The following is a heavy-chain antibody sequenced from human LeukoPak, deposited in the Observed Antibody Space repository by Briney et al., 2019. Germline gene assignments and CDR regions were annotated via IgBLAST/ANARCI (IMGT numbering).Heavy chain of an antibody. CDR2: IWYDGSNK. V-gene: IGHV3-33*08. D-gene: IGHD3/OR15-3a*01. Sequence: GGSLRLSCAASGFTFSTYAMTWVRQAPGKGLEWVAIIWYDGSNKYYADSVRGRFTISRDNSKNTLYLQMNSLRAEDTAVYYCARGGLGPSSYWGQGTLVTVSS. CDR1: GFTFSTYA. J-gene: IGHJ4*02. CDR3: ARGGLGPSSY.